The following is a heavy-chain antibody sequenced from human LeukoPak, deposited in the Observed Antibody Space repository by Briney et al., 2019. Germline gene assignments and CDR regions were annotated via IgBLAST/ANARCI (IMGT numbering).Heavy chain of an antibody. CDR3: ARGTKDGYVWGSYRYPKYYFDY. CDR1: GFTFSSYS. J-gene: IGHJ4*02. Sequence: GGSLRLSCAASGFTFSSYSMNWVRQAPGKGLEWVSSISSSSSYIYYADSVKGRFTISRDNAKNSLYLQMNSLSAEDTAVYYCARGTKDGYVWGSYRYPKYYFDYWGQGTLVTVSS. V-gene: IGHV3-21*01. D-gene: IGHD3-16*02. CDR2: ISSSSSYI.